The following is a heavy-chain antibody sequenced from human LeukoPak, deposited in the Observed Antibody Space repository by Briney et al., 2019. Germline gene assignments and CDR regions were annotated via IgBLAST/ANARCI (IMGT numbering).Heavy chain of an antibody. D-gene: IGHD5-18*01. CDR3: ARLEDTAMVY. J-gene: IGHJ4*02. CDR1: GNTFTNYW. Sequence: GESLKISCKGSGNTFTNYWIGWVRQLPGKGLEWMGIIYPGDSETRYSPSFQGQVTISADKSISTAYLQWSSLKASDTAMYYCARLEDTAMVYWGQGTLVTVSS. CDR2: IYPGDSET. V-gene: IGHV5-51*01.